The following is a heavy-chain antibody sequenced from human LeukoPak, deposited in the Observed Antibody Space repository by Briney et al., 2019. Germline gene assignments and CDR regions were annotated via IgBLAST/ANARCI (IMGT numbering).Heavy chain of an antibody. V-gene: IGHV4-38-2*02. CDR1: GYSISSGYY. Sequence: PSETLSLTCTVSGYSISSGYYWGWIRQPPGKGLEWIGSIYHSGSTYYNPSLKSRVTISVDTSKNQFSLKLSSVTAADTAVYYCARDYCSSTSCNDAFDIWGQGTMVTVSS. CDR2: IYHSGST. D-gene: IGHD2-2*01. J-gene: IGHJ3*02. CDR3: ARDYCSSTSCNDAFDI.